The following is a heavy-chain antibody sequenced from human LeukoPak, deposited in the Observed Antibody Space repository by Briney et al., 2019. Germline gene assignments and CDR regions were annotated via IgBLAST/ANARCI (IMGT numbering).Heavy chain of an antibody. CDR2: INQGGSEK. D-gene: IGHD2-2*01. Sequence: PGGSLRLSCAASGFTINNYWMSWVRQGPGEGLEWVATINQGGSEKYYVASVNGRFTISRDNAKNSLYLQMNSLRVEDTAIYYCARLVVPPGNRGWYYEHWGQGTLVTVSS. V-gene: IGHV3-7*03. CDR1: GFTINNYW. J-gene: IGHJ4*02. CDR3: ARLVVPPGNRGWYYEH.